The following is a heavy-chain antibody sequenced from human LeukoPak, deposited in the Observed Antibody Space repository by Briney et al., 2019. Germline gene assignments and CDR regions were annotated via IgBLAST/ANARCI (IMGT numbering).Heavy chain of an antibody. V-gene: IGHV4-34*01. CDR2: INHSGST. CDR1: GGSFSGYY. D-gene: IGHD3-10*01. Sequence: SETLSLTCAVYGGSFSGYYWSWIRQPPGKGLEWIGEINHSGSTNYNPSLKSRVTISVDTSKNQFSLKLSSVSAADTAVYYCARDYGDYWGQGTLVTVSS. J-gene: IGHJ4*02. CDR3: ARDYGDY.